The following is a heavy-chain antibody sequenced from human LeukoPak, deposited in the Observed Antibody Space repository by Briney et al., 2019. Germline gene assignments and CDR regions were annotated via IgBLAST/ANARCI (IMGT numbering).Heavy chain of an antibody. CDR1: GGSISSSSYY. Sequence: PSETLSLTCTVSGGSISSSSYYWGWIRQPPGKGLEWIGSIYYSGSTYYNPSLKSRVTISVDTSKNQFSLKLSSVTAADTAVYYCARLHPVVVDYWGQGTLVTVSS. CDR2: IYYSGST. J-gene: IGHJ4*02. D-gene: IGHD2-21*01. V-gene: IGHV4-39*07. CDR3: ARLHPVVVDY.